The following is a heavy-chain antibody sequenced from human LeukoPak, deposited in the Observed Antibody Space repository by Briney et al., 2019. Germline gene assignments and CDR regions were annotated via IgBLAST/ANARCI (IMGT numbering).Heavy chain of an antibody. Sequence: GGSLRLSCAASEFTFSSYTMSWVRQAPGKGLEWVSAISAGGAGTYYADSVKGRFTISRDNSKNTLYLQMNSLRADDTAVYYCAKRDYYGSGSSWGMDVWGQGTTVTVSS. CDR1: EFTFSSYT. V-gene: IGHV3-23*01. J-gene: IGHJ6*02. CDR3: AKRDYYGSGSSWGMDV. CDR2: ISAGGAGT. D-gene: IGHD3-10*01.